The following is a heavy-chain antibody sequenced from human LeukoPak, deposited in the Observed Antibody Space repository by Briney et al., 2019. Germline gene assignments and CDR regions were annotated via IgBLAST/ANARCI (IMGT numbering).Heavy chain of an antibody. Sequence: GGSLRLSCAASGFTFDDYAMHWVRQAPGKGLEWVSLISGDGRSTYFADSVKGRFTISRDNSKNSLYLQMNSLRTEDTALYYCAKVYRYYDSSCQHWGQGTLFTVSS. CDR2: ISGDGRST. CDR1: GFTFDDYA. CDR3: AKVYRYYDSSCQH. J-gene: IGHJ1*01. D-gene: IGHD3-22*01. V-gene: IGHV3-43*02.